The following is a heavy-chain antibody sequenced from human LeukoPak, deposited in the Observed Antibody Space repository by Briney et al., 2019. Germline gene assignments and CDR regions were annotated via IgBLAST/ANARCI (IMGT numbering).Heavy chain of an antibody. Sequence: ASVKVSCKASGYTLTTYAMNWVRQAPGQGLEWMGWINTNTGNPTYAQGFTGRFVFSLDTSVSTTYLQISSLKAEDTAVYYCTTSIGWLGYCSSTSCLTDFDYWGQGTLVTVSS. D-gene: IGHD2-2*01. V-gene: IGHV7-4-1*02. J-gene: IGHJ4*02. CDR2: INTNTGNP. CDR3: TTSIGWLGYCSSTSCLTDFDY. CDR1: GYTLTTYA.